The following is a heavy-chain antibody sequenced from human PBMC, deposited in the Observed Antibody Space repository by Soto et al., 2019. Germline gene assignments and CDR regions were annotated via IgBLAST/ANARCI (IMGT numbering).Heavy chain of an antibody. Sequence: QVQLVQSGTEVKKPGASVKVSCEASGYSFTQYVIHWVRQAPGQRLEWMGWIGAGDGKTFYSRNFQGRVSLTKDTSAATVYMELSRLIPEDTSVYYCVRDDAADSPVLLDFWGQGTLVTVSS. V-gene: IGHV1-3*01. D-gene: IGHD3-22*01. CDR3: VRDDAADSPVLLDF. J-gene: IGHJ4*02. CDR2: IGAGDGKT. CDR1: GYSFTQYV.